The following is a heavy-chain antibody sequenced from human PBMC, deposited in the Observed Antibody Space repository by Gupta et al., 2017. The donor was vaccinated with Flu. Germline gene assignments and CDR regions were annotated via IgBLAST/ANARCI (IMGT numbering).Heavy chain of an antibody. D-gene: IGHD1-14*01. CDR3: VRDLTAYGRPRPLDY. Sequence: QVQLVQSGAEVAKPGASVNISCKASGYTFSDYFIHWMRQAPGERPRWMGYIDPSGGSVVYAQELQGRVSMTRDTSTTTVYMHLTSLTSEDTAVYYCVRDLTAYGRPRPLDYWGQGTLVTVSS. V-gene: IGHV1-46*01. J-gene: IGHJ4*02. CDR1: GYTFSDYF. CDR2: IDPSGGSV.